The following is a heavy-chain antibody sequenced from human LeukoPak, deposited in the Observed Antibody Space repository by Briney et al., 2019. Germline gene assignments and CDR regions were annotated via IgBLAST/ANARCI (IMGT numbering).Heavy chain of an antibody. V-gene: IGHV4-4*07. CDR2: IYTSGST. J-gene: IGHJ4*02. CDR1: GGSISSYY. Sequence: SETLSLTCTVSGGSISSYYWSWIRQPAGKGLEWIGRIYTSGSTNYNPSLKSRVTISVDTSKNQFSLKLSSVTAADTAVYYCARDRSSSWYLGNFFDYWGQGTLVTVSS. CDR3: ARDRSSSWYLGNFFDY. D-gene: IGHD6-13*01.